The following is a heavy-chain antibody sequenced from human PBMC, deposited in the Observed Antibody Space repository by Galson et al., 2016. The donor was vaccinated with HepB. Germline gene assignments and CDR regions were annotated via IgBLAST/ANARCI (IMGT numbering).Heavy chain of an antibody. CDR3: ARDREGTSWFSGDYDHYGMDV. J-gene: IGHJ6*02. Sequence: SLRLSCAASGFTFSSYNMNWVRQAPGKGLEWASSISRSSRHIYYADSAKGRFTISRDNAKNSLYLQMNSLRVEDTAVYFCARDREGTSWFSGDYDHYGMDVWGQGTTVIVSS. D-gene: IGHD6-13*01. CDR1: GFTFSSYN. CDR2: ISRSSRHI. V-gene: IGHV3-21*01.